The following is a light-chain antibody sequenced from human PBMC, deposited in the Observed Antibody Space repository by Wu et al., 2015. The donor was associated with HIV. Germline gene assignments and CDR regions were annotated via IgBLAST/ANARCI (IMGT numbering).Light chain of an antibody. CDR1: KSVESD. Sequence: VVMTQSPATLSVSPGGRATLSCRASKSVESDLVWYQQKPGQAPKIIIYGASTRATGIPARFSGSGSGTAFTLTISSVQSEDFAFYICQQYNEWPAFGQGTKVEIK. J-gene: IGKJ1*01. CDR2: GAS. CDR3: QQYNEWPA. V-gene: IGKV3-15*01.